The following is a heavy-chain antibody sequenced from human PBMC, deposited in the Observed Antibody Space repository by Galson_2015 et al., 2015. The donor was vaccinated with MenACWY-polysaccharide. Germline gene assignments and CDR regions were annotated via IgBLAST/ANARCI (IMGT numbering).Heavy chain of an antibody. CDR3: ARLHCSSTSCYPTDYYYYGMDV. D-gene: IGHD2-2*01. Sequence: SLRLSCAASGFTFSSYSMNWVRQAPGKGLEWVSHISSSSSTIYYADSVKGRFTISRDNAKNSLFLQMNSLRAEDTAVYYCARLHCSSTSCYPTDYYYYGMDVWGQGTTVTVSS. CDR1: GFTFSSYS. V-gene: IGHV3-48*01. J-gene: IGHJ6*02. CDR2: ISSSSSTI.